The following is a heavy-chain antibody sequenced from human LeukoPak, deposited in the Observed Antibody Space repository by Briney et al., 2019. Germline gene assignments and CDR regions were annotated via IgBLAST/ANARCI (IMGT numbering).Heavy chain of an antibody. CDR1: GGSIISYY. J-gene: IGHJ5*02. CDR2: IFYSGST. Sequence: PSETLSLTCTVSGGSIISYYWSWIRQPPGKELEWIGYIFYSGSTNYNPSLKSRVTMSVDTFRDQFSLKLTSVTAADTAVYYCARHASAAGTCDRCGQGTLFTVSS. D-gene: IGHD6-13*01. V-gene: IGHV4-59*08. CDR3: ARHASAAGTCDR.